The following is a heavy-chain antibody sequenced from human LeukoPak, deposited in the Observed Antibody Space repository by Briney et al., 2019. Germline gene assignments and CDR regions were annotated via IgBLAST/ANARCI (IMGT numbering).Heavy chain of an antibody. Sequence: PSETLSLTCTVSGGSISSSNYYWGWIRQPPGKGLEWIGSIYYSGSTYYNPSLKSRVTISVDTSKNQFSLKLSSVTAADTAVYYCASGRRGSGSYFFDYWGQGTLVTVSS. CDR2: IYYSGST. J-gene: IGHJ4*02. CDR3: ASGRRGSGSYFFDY. V-gene: IGHV4-39*07. CDR1: GGSISSSNYY. D-gene: IGHD1-26*01.